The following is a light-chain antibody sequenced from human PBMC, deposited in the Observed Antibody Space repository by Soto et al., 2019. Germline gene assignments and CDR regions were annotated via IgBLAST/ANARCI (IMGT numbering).Light chain of an antibody. V-gene: IGLV1-44*01. CDR3: VTWDDNLNGPV. CDR2: SNI. Sequence: QSVLTQPPSASGTPGQRVTISCSGSSSNIGSNTVNWYQQLQGTAPTLLIYSNIRRPSGVPDRFSGSKSGTSASLAISGLQSDDEADYYCVTWDDNLNGPVFGTGTKLTVL. CDR1: SSNIGSNT. J-gene: IGLJ1*01.